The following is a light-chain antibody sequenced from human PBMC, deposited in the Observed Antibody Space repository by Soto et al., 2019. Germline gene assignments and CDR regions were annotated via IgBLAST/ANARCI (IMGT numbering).Light chain of an antibody. V-gene: IGLV2-11*01. CDR2: DVI. CDR1: ISDIGGYNY. J-gene: IGLJ1*01. CDR3: CSYAGSYTHV. Sequence: QSALTQPRSVSGSPGQSVTISCTGTISDIGGYNYVSWYQQHPGKAPKLMIYDVIKRPSGVPDRFSGSKSGNTASLTIYGLQAEDEADYYCCSYAGSYTHVFGTGTKVTVL.